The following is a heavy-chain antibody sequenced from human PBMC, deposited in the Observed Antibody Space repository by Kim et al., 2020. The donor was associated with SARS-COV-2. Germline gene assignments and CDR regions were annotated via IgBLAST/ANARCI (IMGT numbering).Heavy chain of an antibody. D-gene: IGHD3-10*01. CDR3: ARQDYYGSGSYYNDPYFDY. Sequence: SRVTISVDTSKNQFSLKLSSVTAADTAVYYCARQDYYGSGSYYNDPYFDYWGQGTLVTVSS. V-gene: IGHV4-39*01. J-gene: IGHJ4*02.